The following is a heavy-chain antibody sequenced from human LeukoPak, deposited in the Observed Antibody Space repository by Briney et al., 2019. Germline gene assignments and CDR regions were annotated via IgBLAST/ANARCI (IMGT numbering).Heavy chain of an antibody. J-gene: IGHJ4*02. CDR1: GFTVSSFA. V-gene: IGHV3-23*01. CDR3: AKEPVEEYCSGGSCKYFDY. CDR2: ISGSGGST. D-gene: IGHD2-15*01. Sequence: GGSLRLSCAASGFTVSSFAMSWVRQAPGKGLEWVSAISGSGGSTYYADSVKGRFTISRDNSKNTLYLQMNSLRAEDTAVYYCAKEPVEEYCSGGSCKYFDYWGQGTLVTVSS.